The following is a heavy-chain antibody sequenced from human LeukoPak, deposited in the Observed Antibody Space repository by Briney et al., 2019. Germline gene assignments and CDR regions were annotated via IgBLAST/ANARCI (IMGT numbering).Heavy chain of an antibody. D-gene: IGHD3-10*01. J-gene: IGHJ5*02. CDR2: INPNSGCT. V-gene: IGHV1-2*02. CDR3: ARVLGSGRNWFDP. Sequence: ASVKVSCKASGYTFIGYYMHWVRQAPGQGLEWMGWINPNSGCTNYAQKFQGRVTMTRDTSISTAYMELSSLRSDDTAVYYCARVLGSGRNWFDPWGQGTLVTVSS. CDR1: GYTFIGYY.